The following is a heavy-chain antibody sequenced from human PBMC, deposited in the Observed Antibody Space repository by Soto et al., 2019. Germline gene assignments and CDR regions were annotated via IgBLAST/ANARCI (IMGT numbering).Heavy chain of an antibody. CDR1: GFTFNNYG. CDR3: ARDQGEIVAAHTDNNGLSNRLDS. D-gene: IGHD5-12*01. J-gene: IGHJ5*01. CDR2: IWYDGVNQ. V-gene: IGHV3-33*01. Sequence: QVKVVESGGGVVQPGRSLRLSCAASGFTFNNYGMHWVRQAPGKGLEWLAAIWYDGVNQHYADSVKGRFSTSRDNSKNTAYLQINSLRAEDTAVYYCARDQGEIVAAHTDNNGLSNRLDSWGQGTLVTVSS.